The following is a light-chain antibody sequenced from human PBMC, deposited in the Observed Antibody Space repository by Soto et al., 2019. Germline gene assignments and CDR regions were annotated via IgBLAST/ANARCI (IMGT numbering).Light chain of an antibody. V-gene: IGKV3-11*01. CDR3: HQYNSWPRGT. CDR2: DTS. Sequence: EIVLTQSPATLSLSPGERATLSCRTSQTIRGLLNWYQQRPGQAPRLLIYDTSNRATDIPARFSGSGSGTDFILTISSLQSEDSAVYYCHQYNSWPRGTFGPGTKVEIK. J-gene: IGKJ3*01. CDR1: QTIRGL.